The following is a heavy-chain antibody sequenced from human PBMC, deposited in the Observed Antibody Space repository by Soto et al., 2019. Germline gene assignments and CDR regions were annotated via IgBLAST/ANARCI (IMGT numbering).Heavy chain of an antibody. CDR1: GGSISSYY. V-gene: IGHV4-59*01. CDR3: ARARGDYGGGYYYYYMDV. D-gene: IGHD4-17*01. Sequence: QVQLQESGPGLVKPSETLSLTCTVSGGSISSYYWSWIRQPPGKGLEWIGYIYYSGSTNYNPSLKSRVTISVDTSKNQFSLKLSSVTAADTAVYYCARARGDYGGGYYYYYMDVWGKGTTVTVSS. CDR2: IYYSGST. J-gene: IGHJ6*03.